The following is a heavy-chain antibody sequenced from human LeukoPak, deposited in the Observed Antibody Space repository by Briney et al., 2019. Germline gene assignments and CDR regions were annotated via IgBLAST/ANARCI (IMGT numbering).Heavy chain of an antibody. CDR1: GFTFSTYA. V-gene: IGHV3-23*01. CDR3: ARGQYQMEY. D-gene: IGHD5-24*01. J-gene: IGHJ4*02. CDR2: ISGSGDTT. Sequence: GGSLRLSCAASGFTFSTYAMTWVRQAPGKGLECVSGISGSGDTTYYADSVKGRFTISRDNSKNTLYVQMNSLRVEDMAVYYCARGQYQMEYWGQGTLVTVSS.